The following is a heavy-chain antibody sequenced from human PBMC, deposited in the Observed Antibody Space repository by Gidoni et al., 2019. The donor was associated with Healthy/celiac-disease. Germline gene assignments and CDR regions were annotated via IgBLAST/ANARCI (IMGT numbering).Heavy chain of an antibody. CDR1: GGSFSGYY. J-gene: IGHJ6*02. V-gene: IGHV4-34*01. CDR2: INHNGST. Sequence: QVQLQQWGAGLLKPSETLSLTCAVYGGSFSGYYWSWIRQPPGKGLEGIGEINHNGSTNYNPSLKSRVTISVDTSKNQFSLKLSSVTAADTAVYYCARGGASGSKYYYYGMDVWGQGTTVTVSS. D-gene: IGHD3-10*01. CDR3: ARGGASGSKYYYYGMDV.